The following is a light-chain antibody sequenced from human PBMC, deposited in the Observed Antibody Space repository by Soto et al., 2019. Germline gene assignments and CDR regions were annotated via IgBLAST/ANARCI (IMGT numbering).Light chain of an antibody. J-gene: IGLJ2*01. CDR1: SSDVGAYNY. CDR3: SSYGGVDTFHVI. CDR2: DVS. V-gene: IGLV2-8*01. Sequence: HSALTQPPSASGSPGQSVTISGTGTSSDVGAYNYVAWYQQYTGKAPKLMIYDVSKRPSGVHGRFSDSKSGNTASLTVSGRRADDEAVYYCSSYGGVDTFHVIFGGATKLTVL.